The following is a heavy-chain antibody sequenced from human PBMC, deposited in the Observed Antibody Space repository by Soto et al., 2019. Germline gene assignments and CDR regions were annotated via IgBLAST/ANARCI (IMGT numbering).Heavy chain of an antibody. J-gene: IGHJ6*02. CDR2: ISYDGSNK. V-gene: IGHV3-30-3*01. CDR1: GFTFSSYA. CDR3: ARVSIEDCMGYYYYGMDV. D-gene: IGHD6-6*01. Sequence: QPGGSLRLSCAASGFTFSSYAMHWVRQAPGKGLEWVAVISYDGSNKYYADSVKGRFTISRDNSKNTLYLQMNSLRAEDTVVYYCARVSIEDCMGYYYYGMDVWGQGTTVTVSS.